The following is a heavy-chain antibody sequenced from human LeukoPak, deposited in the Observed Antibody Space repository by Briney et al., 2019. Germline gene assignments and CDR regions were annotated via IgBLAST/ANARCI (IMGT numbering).Heavy chain of an antibody. CDR1: GGSISSGGYS. V-gene: IGHV4-30-2*03. Sequence: SQTLSLTCAVSGGSISSGGYSWSWIRQPPGKGLEWIGSIHYIGATYYYPSLKSRVTISVDTSKNQFSLKLTSVTAADTAVYYCARPSTSGSYYYWSQGILVTVSS. CDR2: IHYIGAT. CDR3: ARPSTSGSYYY. D-gene: IGHD1-26*01. J-gene: IGHJ4*02.